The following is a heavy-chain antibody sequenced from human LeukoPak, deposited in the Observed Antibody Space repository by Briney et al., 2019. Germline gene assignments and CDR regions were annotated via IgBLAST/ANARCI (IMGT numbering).Heavy chain of an antibody. CDR2: IYYSGST. CDR1: GGSISSYY. J-gene: IGHJ3*02. D-gene: IGHD6-13*01. Sequence: PSETLSLTCTVSGGSISSYYWSWIRQPPGKGREGIGYIYYSGSTNYNPPPKTRVPISVDTSKNQFSLKLTSVAAADTAVYYCARPRIAAAHDAFDIWGQGTMVTVSS. V-gene: IGHV4-59*08. CDR3: ARPRIAAAHDAFDI.